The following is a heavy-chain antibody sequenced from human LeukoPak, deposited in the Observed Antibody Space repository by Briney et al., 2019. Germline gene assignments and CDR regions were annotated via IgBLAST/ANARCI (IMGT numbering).Heavy chain of an antibody. CDR2: ISGSGGST. D-gene: IGHD6-19*01. Sequence: GGSLRLSCAASGFTFSSYAMSWVRQAPGKGLEWVSAISGSGGSTYYADSVKGRFTISRDNSKNTLYLQMNSLRAEDTAVYYCEGRYPGIAVAGTPKMPWGQGTLVTVSS. J-gene: IGHJ5*02. CDR1: GFTFSSYA. V-gene: IGHV3-23*01. CDR3: EGRYPGIAVAGTPKMP.